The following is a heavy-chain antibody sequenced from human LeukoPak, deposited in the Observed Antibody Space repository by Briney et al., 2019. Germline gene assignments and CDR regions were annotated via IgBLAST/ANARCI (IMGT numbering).Heavy chain of an antibody. CDR2: ISNSGAGT. J-gene: IGHJ4*02. Sequence: GGSLRLSCAASGFTFSNYAMSWVRQAPGKGLEWVSTISNSGAGTYYADSVKGRFTISRDNSKDTLYLQMNSLRAEDTAVYYCANQRPRYSGSYFFDYWGQGTLVTVSS. D-gene: IGHD1-26*01. V-gene: IGHV3-23*01. CDR1: GFTFSNYA. CDR3: ANQRPRYSGSYFFDY.